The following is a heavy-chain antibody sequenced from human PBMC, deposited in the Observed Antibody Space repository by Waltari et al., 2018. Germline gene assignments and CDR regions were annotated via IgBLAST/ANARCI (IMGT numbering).Heavy chain of an antibody. CDR3: AMGATTDYFDY. V-gene: IGHV4-59*11. CDR1: GGSISSHY. Sequence: QVQLQESGPGLVKPSETLSLTCTVSGGSISSHYWRWIRQPPVKGLEWIGDIYYSGSTNYNPSLKSRVTISVDTSKNQFSLKLSSVTAADTAVYYCAMGATTDYFDYWGQGTLVTVSS. CDR2: IYYSGST. D-gene: IGHD1-26*01. J-gene: IGHJ4*02.